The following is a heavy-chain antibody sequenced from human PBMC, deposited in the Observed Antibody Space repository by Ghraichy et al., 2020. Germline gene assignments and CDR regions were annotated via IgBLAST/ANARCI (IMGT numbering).Heavy chain of an antibody. D-gene: IGHD2-21*02. CDR1: GFAYNSYW. Sequence: GGSLRLSCAASGFAYNSYWMNCVRQAPGKGLEWVAYIKYDGSAEYYVDSVKGRFAISRDNAKNSLFLQMNSLRAEDTAVYYCARGWGRFDYWGQGTLVTVSS. J-gene: IGHJ4*02. CDR2: IKYDGSAE. V-gene: IGHV3-7*01. CDR3: ARGWGRFDY.